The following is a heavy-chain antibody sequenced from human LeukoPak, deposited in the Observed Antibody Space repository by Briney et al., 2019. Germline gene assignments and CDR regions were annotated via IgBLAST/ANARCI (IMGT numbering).Heavy chain of an antibody. Sequence: GGSVRLSCAACGFTFSSYWMHWARQAPGKGGVWVSRVQSDGSSTSYADSVKGSLTISRDNAKNTLYLQMNSLRADDTAVYYCARSGPGGNWFDSWGQG. J-gene: IGHJ5*01. CDR2: VQSDGSST. CDR3: ARSGPGGNWFDS. D-gene: IGHD3-10*01. V-gene: IGHV3-74*01. CDR1: GFTFSSYW.